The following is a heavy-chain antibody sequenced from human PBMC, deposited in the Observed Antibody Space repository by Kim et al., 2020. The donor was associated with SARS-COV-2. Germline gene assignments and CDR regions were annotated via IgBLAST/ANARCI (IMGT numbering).Heavy chain of an antibody. CDR1: GYTFTSYA. CDR2: INTNTGNP. V-gene: IGHV7-4-1*02. J-gene: IGHJ5*02. D-gene: IGHD6-13*01. CDR3: ARDREVDGSWSTNLFDP. Sequence: ASVKVSCKASGYTFTSYAMNWVRQAPGQGLEWMGWINTNTGNPTYAQGFTGRFVFSLDTSVSTAYLQISSLKAEDTAVYYCARDREVDGSWSTNLFDPWGQGTLVTVSS.